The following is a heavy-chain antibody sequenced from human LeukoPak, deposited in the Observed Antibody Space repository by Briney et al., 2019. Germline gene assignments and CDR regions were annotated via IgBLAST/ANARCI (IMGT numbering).Heavy chain of an antibody. CDR1: GGSISSTSYY. J-gene: IGHJ6*03. CDR3: ARVIAARIYYYYYYMDV. Sequence: PSETLSLTCTVSGGSISSTSYYWGWIRQPPGKGLEWIGEINHSGSTNCNPSLKSRVTISVDTSKNQFSLKLSSVTAADTAVYYCARVIAARIYYYYYYMDVWGKGTTVTVSS. D-gene: IGHD6-6*01. CDR2: INHSGST. V-gene: IGHV4-39*07.